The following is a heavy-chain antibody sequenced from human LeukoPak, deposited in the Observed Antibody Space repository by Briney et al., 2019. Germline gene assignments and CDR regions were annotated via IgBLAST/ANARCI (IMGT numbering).Heavy chain of an antibody. CDR2: IKSKTDGETT. CDR1: GFTFTNAW. CDR3: TTDSFDSSGYYYGMDV. J-gene: IGHJ6*02. D-gene: IGHD3-22*01. Sequence: PGGSLRLSCAASGFTFTNAWMNWVRQAPGRGLEWVGRIKSKTDGETTDYAAPVKGRFTISRDDSKNTLHLLMNSLKTEDTAVYYCTTDSFDSSGYYYGMDVWGQGTTVTVSS. V-gene: IGHV3-15*07.